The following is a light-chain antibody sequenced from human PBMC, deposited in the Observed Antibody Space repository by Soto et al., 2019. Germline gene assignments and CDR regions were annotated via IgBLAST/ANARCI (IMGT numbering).Light chain of an antibody. CDR2: DVS. CDR1: TSDVGCYNY. Sequence: QSALTQPRSVSGSPGQSVTISCTGTTSDVGCYNYVSWYQQHPGKAPKLMIYDVSKRPSGVPDRFSGSKSGNTASLTISGLQAEDEADYYCCSYAGSHSLYVFGTGTKLTVL. V-gene: IGLV2-11*01. J-gene: IGLJ1*01. CDR3: CSYAGSHSLYV.